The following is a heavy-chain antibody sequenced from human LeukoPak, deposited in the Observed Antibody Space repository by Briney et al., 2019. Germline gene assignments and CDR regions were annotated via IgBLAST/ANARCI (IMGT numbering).Heavy chain of an antibody. CDR2: INPNSGGT. V-gene: IGHV1-2*02. CDR3: ASGRFLEWLSGLHYYGMDV. D-gene: IGHD3-3*01. J-gene: IGHJ6*02. Sequence: ASVKVSCKASGYTFTGYYMHWVRQAPGQGLEWMGWINPNSGGTNYAQKFQGRVTMTRDTSISTAYMELSRLRSDDTAVYYCASGRFLEWLSGLHYYGMDVWGQGTTVTVSS. CDR1: GYTFTGYY.